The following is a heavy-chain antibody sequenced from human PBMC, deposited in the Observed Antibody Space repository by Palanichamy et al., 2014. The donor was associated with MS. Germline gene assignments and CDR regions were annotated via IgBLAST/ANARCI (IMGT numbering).Heavy chain of an antibody. CDR3: ARDNSGDGWYY. V-gene: IGHV3-7*03. D-gene: IGHD5-24*01. CDR1: GFTFRDYW. J-gene: IGHJ4*02. CDR2: INKDGSEK. Sequence: EVQLVESGGGLVQPGGSLRLSCVVSGFTFRDYWMSWVRQAPGKGLEWVANINKDGSEKHYVDSVRGRFTISRDNAKNSLYLQMSSLRVEDTAVYYCARDNSGDGWYYRGQGTLVPVSS.